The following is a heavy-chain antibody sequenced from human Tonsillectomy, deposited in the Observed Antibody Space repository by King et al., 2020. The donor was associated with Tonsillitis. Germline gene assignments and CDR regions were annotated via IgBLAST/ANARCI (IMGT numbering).Heavy chain of an antibody. D-gene: IGHD5-12*01. Sequence: VQPVESGGGLVQPGGSLRLSCAASGFTFSRYAMSWVRQAPGKGLEWVSGISGSGGSTYSADSVKGRFTISRDNSKNTLYLQMNSLRAEDTAVYYCAKDKVATMPRDTFDFWGQGTMVTVSS. CDR3: AKDKVATMPRDTFDF. J-gene: IGHJ3*01. CDR2: ISGSGGST. V-gene: IGHV3-23*04. CDR1: GFTFSRYA.